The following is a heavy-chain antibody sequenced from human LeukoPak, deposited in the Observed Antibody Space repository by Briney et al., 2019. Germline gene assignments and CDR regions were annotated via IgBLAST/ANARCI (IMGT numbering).Heavy chain of an antibody. V-gene: IGHV3-23*01. CDR1: GFTFSSYA. D-gene: IGHD5-18*01. CDR2: ISGSGGST. J-gene: IGHJ4*02. CDR3: AKGPGIQLWFDY. Sequence: GGSLRLSCAASGFTFSSYAMSWVPPAPGKGLEWVSAISGSGGSTYYADSVKGRFTISRDNSKNTLYPQMNGLRAEDTAVYYCAKGPGIQLWFDYWGQGTLVTVSS.